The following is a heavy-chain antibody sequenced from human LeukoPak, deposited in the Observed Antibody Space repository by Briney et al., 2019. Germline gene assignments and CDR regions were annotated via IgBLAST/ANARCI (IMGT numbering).Heavy chain of an antibody. CDR1: GFTFSSYA. CDR3: AGGRGFDWLSRVDY. CDR2: ISYDGSNK. V-gene: IGHV3-30*04. J-gene: IGHJ4*02. Sequence: GRSLRLSCAASGFTFSSYAMHWVRQAPGKGLEWVAVISYDGSNKYYADSVKGRFTISRDNSKNTLYLQMNSLRAEDTAVYYCAGGRGFDWLSRVDYWGQGTLVTVSS. D-gene: IGHD3-9*01.